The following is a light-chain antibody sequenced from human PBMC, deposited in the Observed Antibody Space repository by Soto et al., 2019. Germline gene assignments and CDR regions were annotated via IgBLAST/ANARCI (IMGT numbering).Light chain of an antibody. Sequence: DIQMTQSPSSLSVVVGDRVTITCRASQSIATYLSWYQQKPGRAPKLLIYDASTLQSGVPARFSGSGSKTDFTLTISSLQLEDLATYYCQQSYSTPRTFGQGTKVEVK. V-gene: IGKV1-39*01. CDR1: QSIATY. J-gene: IGKJ1*01. CDR2: DAS. CDR3: QQSYSTPRT.